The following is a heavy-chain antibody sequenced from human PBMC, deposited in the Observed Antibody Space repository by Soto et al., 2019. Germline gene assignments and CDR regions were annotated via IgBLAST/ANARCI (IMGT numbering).Heavy chain of an antibody. V-gene: IGHV4-39*01. J-gene: IGHJ5*02. D-gene: IGHD3-10*01. CDR3: ARRERYYGSPGWFDP. CDR2: VYYNENT. CDR1: GGSIRSFAYY. Sequence: PSETLSLTCTVSGGSIRSFAYYWGWIRQPPGKGLEWIGTVYYNENTYCNPSLKSRVTISVDTAKNQFSLNLRSVTAADTAIYFCARRERYYGSPGWFDPWGQGTLVTVSS.